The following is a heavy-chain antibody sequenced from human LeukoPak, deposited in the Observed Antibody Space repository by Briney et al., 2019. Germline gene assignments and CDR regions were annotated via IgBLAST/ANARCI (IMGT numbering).Heavy chain of an antibody. J-gene: IGHJ4*02. V-gene: IGHV4-59*01. CDR3: ASSPTGFDFDY. D-gene: IGHD4-17*01. CDR1: GGSISSYY. Sequence: TSETLSFTCTVSGGSISSYYWSWIRQPPGKGLEWIGYIYYSGSTNYNPSLKSRVTISVDTSKNQFSLKLSSVTAADTAVYYCASSPTGFDFDYWAREPWSPSPQ. CDR2: IYYSGST.